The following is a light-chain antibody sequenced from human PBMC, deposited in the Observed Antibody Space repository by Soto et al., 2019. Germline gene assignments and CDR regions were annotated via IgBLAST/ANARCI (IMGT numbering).Light chain of an antibody. J-gene: IGLJ3*02. V-gene: IGLV2-11*01. Sequence: QSVLTQPHSVSGAPGQSVTISCTGTNSDVGRYNSVSWYQQLPGKAPKIIISAVRQRPSGVPDRFSGSKSGNTASLTISGLQADDEADYFCCSYTANDNWVFGVGTKLTVL. CDR3: CSYTANDNWV. CDR1: NSDVGRYNS. CDR2: AVR.